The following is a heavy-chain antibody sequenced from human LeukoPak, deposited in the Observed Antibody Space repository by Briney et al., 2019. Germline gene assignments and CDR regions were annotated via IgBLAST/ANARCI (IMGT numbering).Heavy chain of an antibody. CDR3: AKELDTMFFNY. J-gene: IGHJ4*02. V-gene: IGHV3-43*01. D-gene: IGHD5-18*01. CDR1: GFNFDRYT. CDR2: AGWAGGTT. Sequence: VLLGGSLRLSCATSGFNFDRYTIHWVRQAPGKGLEWVSLAGWAGGTTYYSDSVRGRFTISRDSGKNSVYLQMNSLTTDDTAFYFCAKELDTMFFNYWGQGALVTVSS.